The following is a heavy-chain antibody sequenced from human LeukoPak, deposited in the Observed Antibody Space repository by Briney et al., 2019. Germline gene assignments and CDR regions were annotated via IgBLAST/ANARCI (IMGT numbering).Heavy chain of an antibody. CDR2: INHSGST. V-gene: IGHV4-34*01. Sequence: KPSETLSLTCAAYGGSFSGYYWSWIRQPPGKGLEWIGEINHSGSTNYNPSLKSRVTISVDTSKNQFSLKLSSVTAADTAVYYCARGITGTTLGDDAFDIWGQGTMVTVSS. CDR1: GGSFSGYY. J-gene: IGHJ3*02. D-gene: IGHD1-7*01. CDR3: ARGITGTTLGDDAFDI.